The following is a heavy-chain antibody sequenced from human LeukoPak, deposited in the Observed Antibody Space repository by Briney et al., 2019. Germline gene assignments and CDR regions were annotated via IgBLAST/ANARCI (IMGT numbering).Heavy chain of an antibody. CDR1: GFTFGSLG. J-gene: IGHJ4*02. V-gene: IGHV3-30*04. D-gene: IGHD6-19*01. CDR3: ARDVMAVAGTLGFDC. CDR2: IEYEGSDE. Sequence: GGSLRLSCVAYGFTFGSLGMHWLRQAPGKGLDWVAVIEYEGSDENYADSVKGRSTISRDNFKNTLYLQMNSLRPEDTAMYYCARDVMAVAGTLGFDCWGQGALVTVSS.